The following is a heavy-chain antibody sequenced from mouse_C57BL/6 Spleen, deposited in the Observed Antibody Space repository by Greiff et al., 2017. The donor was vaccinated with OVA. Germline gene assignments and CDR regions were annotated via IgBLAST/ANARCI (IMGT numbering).Heavy chain of an antibody. Sequence: VQLQQSGPELVKPGASVKISCKASGYAFSSSWMNWVKQRPGKGLEWIGRIYPGDGDTNYNGKFKGKATLTADKSSSTAYMQLSSLTSEDSAVYFCARSGANWDSHYFDYWGQGTTLTVSS. J-gene: IGHJ2*01. CDR2: IYPGDGDT. CDR1: GYAFSSSW. D-gene: IGHD4-1*01. CDR3: ARSGANWDSHYFDY. V-gene: IGHV1-82*01.